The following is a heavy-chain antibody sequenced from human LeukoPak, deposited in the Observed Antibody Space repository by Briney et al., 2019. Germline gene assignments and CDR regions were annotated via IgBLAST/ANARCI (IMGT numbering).Heavy chain of an antibody. D-gene: IGHD4/OR15-4a*01. CDR2: INWNGGST. Sequence: GGTLRLSCAASGFTFDDYGMSWVRQVPGKGLEGVSGINWNGGSTGNADSVKGRFTISRDNAKNSLYLQMNSLRGEDTALYYCARGAGAYSHPYDYWGQGTLVTVSS. V-gene: IGHV3-20*04. CDR1: GFTFDDYG. CDR3: ARGAGAYSHPYDY. J-gene: IGHJ4*02.